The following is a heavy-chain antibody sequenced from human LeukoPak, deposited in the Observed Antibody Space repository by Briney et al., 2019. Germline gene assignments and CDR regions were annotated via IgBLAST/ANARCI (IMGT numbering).Heavy chain of an antibody. CDR1: GGSVSSGSYY. D-gene: IGHD6-19*01. CDR2: IYYSGST. Sequence: PSETLSLTCTVSGGSVSSGSYYWSWIRQPPGKGLEWIGYIYYSGSTNHNPSLKSRVTISVDTSKNQFSPKLSSVTAADTAVYYCARDQGSGWNYYYYGMDVWGQGTTVTVSS. V-gene: IGHV4-61*01. CDR3: ARDQGSGWNYYYYGMDV. J-gene: IGHJ6*02.